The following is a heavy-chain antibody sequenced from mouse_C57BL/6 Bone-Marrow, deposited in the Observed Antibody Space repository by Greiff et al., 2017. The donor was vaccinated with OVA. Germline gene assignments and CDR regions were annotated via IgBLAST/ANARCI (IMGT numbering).Heavy chain of an antibody. CDR3: ASSFITTVVEDY. D-gene: IGHD1-1*01. J-gene: IGHJ2*01. V-gene: IGHV1-78*01. Sequence: QVQLKQSDAELVKPGASVKISCKVSGYTFTDHTIHWMKQRPEQGLEWIGYIYPRAGSPKYNEKFKGKATLTADKSSSPAYLQLNSLTSEDSAVYFWASSFITTVVEDYWGQGTTLTVSS. CDR1: GYTFTDHT. CDR2: IYPRAGSP.